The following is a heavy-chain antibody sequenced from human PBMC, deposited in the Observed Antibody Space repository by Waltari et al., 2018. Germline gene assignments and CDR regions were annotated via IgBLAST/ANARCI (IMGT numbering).Heavy chain of an antibody. CDR3: ANKPWHY. CDR1: GFTFRSYA. Sequence: VQLLESGGGLVQSGGSLRLACAAYGFTFRSYAMNWVRQAPGKGVEWFSVISGSGGSPDYADSVKGRFTISRDNSNNTLYLQMNSLRAEDTAVYYCANKPWHYWGQGTLVTVSS. V-gene: IGHV3-23*01. J-gene: IGHJ4*02. CDR2: ISGSGGSP. D-gene: IGHD5-12*01.